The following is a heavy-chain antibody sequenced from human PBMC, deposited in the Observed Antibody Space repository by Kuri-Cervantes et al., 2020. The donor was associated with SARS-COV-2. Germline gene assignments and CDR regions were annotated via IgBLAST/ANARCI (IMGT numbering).Heavy chain of an antibody. CDR3: ARPTTVVPRGYYYMDV. CDR1: GFTFSSYW. Sequence: GESLKISCAASGFTFSSYWMSWVRQAPGKGLEWVANIKQDGSEKYYVDSVKGRFTISRDNAKNSLYLQMNSLRAEDTAVYYCARPTTVVPRGYYYMDVWGEGTTVTVSS. J-gene: IGHJ6*03. CDR2: IKQDGSEK. V-gene: IGHV3-7*01. D-gene: IGHD4-23*01.